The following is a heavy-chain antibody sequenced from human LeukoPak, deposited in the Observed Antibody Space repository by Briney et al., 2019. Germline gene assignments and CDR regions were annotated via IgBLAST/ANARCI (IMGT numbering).Heavy chain of an antibody. D-gene: IGHD6-13*01. CDR1: GYTFNDYY. J-gene: IGHJ3*02. Sequence: ASVKVSCKTSGYTFNDYYMHWVRQAPGQGLEWMGWINPNSGGTNYAQKFQGRVTMTRDTSISTAYMELSRLRSDDTAVYYCAREPAYSSSSNAFDIWGQGTMVTVSS. CDR2: INPNSGGT. V-gene: IGHV1-2*02. CDR3: AREPAYSSSSNAFDI.